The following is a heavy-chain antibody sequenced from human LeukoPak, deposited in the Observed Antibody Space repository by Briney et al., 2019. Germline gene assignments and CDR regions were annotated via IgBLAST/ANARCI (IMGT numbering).Heavy chain of an antibody. V-gene: IGHV4-61*03. CDR2: VSDSGTT. J-gene: IGHJ4*02. CDR3: ARGSYESFQS. D-gene: IGHD2-2*01. CDR1: GVSIMTSTYY. Sequence: SGTLSLTCNVSGVSIMTSTYYWNWIRQSPGKGLEWIGCVSDSGTTKYNPSLKSRVTISVDTSKNHFSLILMSVTAADTAVYYCARGSYESFQSWGQGTLVTVSS.